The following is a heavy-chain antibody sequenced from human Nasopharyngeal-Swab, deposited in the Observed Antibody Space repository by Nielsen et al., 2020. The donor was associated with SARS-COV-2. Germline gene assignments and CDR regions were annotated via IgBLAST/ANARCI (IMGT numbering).Heavy chain of an antibody. J-gene: IGHJ6*02. CDR3: ARGWIAARPHYYYYYGMDV. CDR2: IYYSGST. CDR1: GGSISSYY. Sequence: SETLSLTCTVSGGSISSYYWSWIRQPPGKGLEWIGYIYYSGSTNYNPSLKSRVTISVDTSKNQFSLKLSSVTAADTAVYYCARGWIAARPHYYYYYGMDVWGQGTKVTVSS. D-gene: IGHD6-6*01. V-gene: IGHV4-59*01.